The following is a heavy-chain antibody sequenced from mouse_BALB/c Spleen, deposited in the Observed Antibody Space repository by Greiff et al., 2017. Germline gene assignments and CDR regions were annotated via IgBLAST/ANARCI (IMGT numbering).Heavy chain of an antibody. V-gene: IGHV1S81*02. Sequence: QVQLKQPGAELVKPGASVKLSCKASGYTFTSYWMHWVKQRPGQGLEWIGEINPSNGRTNYNEKFKSKATLTVDKSSSTAYMQLSSLTSEDSAVYYCARSIYYYGSSFLDYWGQGTSVTVSS. CDR1: GYTFTSYW. CDR2: INPSNGRT. CDR3: ARSIYYYGSSFLDY. J-gene: IGHJ4*01. D-gene: IGHD1-1*01.